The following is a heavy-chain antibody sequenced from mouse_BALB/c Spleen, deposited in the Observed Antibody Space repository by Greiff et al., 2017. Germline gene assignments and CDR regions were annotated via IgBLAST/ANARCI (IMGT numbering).Heavy chain of an antibody. CDR2: IYPGNVNT. V-gene: IGHV1S56*01. J-gene: IGHJ4*01. D-gene: IGHD1-1*01. CDR3: ARGTVVAGDY. CDR1: GYTFTSYY. Sequence: QVQLKQSGPELVKPGASVRISCKASGYTFTSYYIHWVKQRPGQGLEWIGWIYPGNVNTKYNEKFKGKATLTADKSSSTAYMQLSSLTSEDSAVYFCARGTVVAGDYWGQGTSVTVSS.